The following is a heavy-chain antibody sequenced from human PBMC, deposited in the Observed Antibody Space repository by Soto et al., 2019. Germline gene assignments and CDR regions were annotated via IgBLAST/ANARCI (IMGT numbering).Heavy chain of an antibody. CDR1: GYTFTSYA. J-gene: IGHJ4*02. CDR3: ARGNHIVATMVTDY. CDR2: INAGNGNT. D-gene: IGHD5-12*01. V-gene: IGHV1-3*01. Sequence: GASVKVSCKASGYTFTSYAMHWVRQAPGQRLEWMGWINAGNGNTKYSQKFQGRVTITRDTSASTAYMELSSLRSEDTAVYYCARGNHIVATMVTDYWGQGTLVTVSS.